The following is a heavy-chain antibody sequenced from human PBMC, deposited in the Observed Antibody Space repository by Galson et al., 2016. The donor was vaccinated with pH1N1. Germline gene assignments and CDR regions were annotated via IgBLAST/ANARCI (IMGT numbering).Heavy chain of an antibody. CDR1: GYTFTTYL. V-gene: IGHV1-3*01. CDR2: FNPDNGNT. CDR3: ARDDYGRYFDY. Sequence: SVKVSCKASGYTFTTYLIHWVRQAPGETLEWMGWFNPDNGNTTYSQRFQGRVTFTRDTSATTAYMEMSSLRSEDTAVYYCARDDYGRYFDYWGQGTLVTVSS. D-gene: IGHD3-16*01. J-gene: IGHJ4*02.